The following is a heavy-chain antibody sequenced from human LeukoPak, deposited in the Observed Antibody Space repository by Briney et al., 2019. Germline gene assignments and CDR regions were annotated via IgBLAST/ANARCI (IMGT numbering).Heavy chain of an antibody. D-gene: IGHD3-22*01. CDR3: YYYDSSGPDY. CDR1: GGSISSYY. CDR2: IYYSGST. V-gene: IGHV4-59*08. Sequence: SETLSLTCTVSGGSISSYYWSWIRQPPGKGLEWIGYIYYSGSTNYNPSLKSRVTISVDTSKNQFSLKLSSVTAADMAVYYCYYYDSSGPDYWGQGTLVTVSS. J-gene: IGHJ4*02.